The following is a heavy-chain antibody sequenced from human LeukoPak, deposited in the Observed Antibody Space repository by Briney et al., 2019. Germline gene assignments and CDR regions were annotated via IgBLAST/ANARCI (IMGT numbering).Heavy chain of an antibody. D-gene: IGHD2-2*01. Sequence: GASVKVSCKASGYTFTSYYMHWVRQAPGQGLEWMGIINPSGGSTSYAQKFQGRVTMTRDTSTSTVYMELSSLRSEDTAVYYCARDGGYCSSTSCPPSWFDPWGQGTLVTVSS. CDR2: INPSGGST. J-gene: IGHJ5*02. CDR1: GYTFTSYY. V-gene: IGHV1-46*01. CDR3: ARDGGYCSSTSCPPSWFDP.